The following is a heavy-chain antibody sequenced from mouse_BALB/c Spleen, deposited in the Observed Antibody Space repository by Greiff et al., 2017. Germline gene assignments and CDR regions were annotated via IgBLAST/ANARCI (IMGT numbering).Heavy chain of an antibody. CDR3: ARRDFDV. CDR2: ISSGGSYT. CDR1: GFTFSSYA. V-gene: IGHV5-9-3*01. Sequence: EVKLMESGGGLVKPGGSLKLSCAASGFTFSSYAMSWVRQTPEKRLEWVATISSGGSYTYYPDSVKGRFTISRDNAKNTLYLQMSSLRSEDTAMYYCARRDFDVWGAGTTVTVSS. J-gene: IGHJ1*01.